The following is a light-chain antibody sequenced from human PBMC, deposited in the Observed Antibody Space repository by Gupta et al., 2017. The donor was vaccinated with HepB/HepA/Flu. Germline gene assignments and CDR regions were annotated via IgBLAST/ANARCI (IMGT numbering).Light chain of an antibody. V-gene: IGKV3-20*01. CDR2: GAS. J-gene: IGKJ1*01. CDR1: KIGSDNY. CDR3: QQHGNTPPT. Sequence: LTQSPDTLSLSPGERGTPPCRASKIGSDNYLAWYQQKPGQAPSLLIYGASRRATGIPARFSGSGSGTDFTLTISRLDPEDFGMYYCQQHGNTPPTFGQGTKVEI.